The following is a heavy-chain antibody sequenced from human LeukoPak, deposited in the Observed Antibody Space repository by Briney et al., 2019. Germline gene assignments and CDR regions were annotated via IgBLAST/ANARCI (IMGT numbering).Heavy chain of an antibody. CDR3: ARVRSGYYYVDY. Sequence: SETLSLTCAVSGGSISSSNWWSWVRQPPGKGLEWIGEIYHSGSTNYNPSLKSRVTISVDTSKNQFSLKLSSVTAADTAVYYSARVRSGYYYVDYWGQGTLVTVSS. J-gene: IGHJ4*02. CDR1: GGSISSSNW. CDR2: IYHSGST. D-gene: IGHD3-3*01. V-gene: IGHV4-4*02.